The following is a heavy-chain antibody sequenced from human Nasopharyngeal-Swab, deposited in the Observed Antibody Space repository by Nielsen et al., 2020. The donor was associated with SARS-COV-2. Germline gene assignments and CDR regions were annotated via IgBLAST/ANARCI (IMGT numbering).Heavy chain of an antibody. J-gene: IGHJ6*03. V-gene: IGHV1-24*01. CDR3: ATSAASSQRGHYYYYYMDV. Sequence: ASVKVSCKVYGYLLSELSMHWVRQAPGKGLEWMGGFDPEGGQTIYAQNFQGRVTMTEDTSTDTAYMELSSLRSDDTAVYYCATSAASSQRGHYYYYYMDVWGKGATVTVSS. CDR1: GYLLSELS. CDR2: FDPEGGQT.